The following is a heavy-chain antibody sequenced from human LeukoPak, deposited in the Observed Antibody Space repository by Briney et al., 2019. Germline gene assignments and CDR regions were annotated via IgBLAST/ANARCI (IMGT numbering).Heavy chain of an antibody. J-gene: IGHJ3*02. CDR1: GYSISSGYY. V-gene: IGHV4-38-2*02. D-gene: IGHD1-26*01. CDR3: ARVVGATGVDAFDI. Sequence: SETPSLTCTVSGYSISSGYYWGWIRQPPGKGLEWIGSIYHSGSTYYNPSLKSRVTISVDTSKNQFSLKLSSVTAADTAVYYCARVVGATGVDAFDIWGQGTMVTVSS. CDR2: IYHSGST.